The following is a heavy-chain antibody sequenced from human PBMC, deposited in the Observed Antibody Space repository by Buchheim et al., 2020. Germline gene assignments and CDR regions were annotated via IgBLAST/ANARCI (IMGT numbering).Heavy chain of an antibody. CDR3: ARSGVNFFDP. J-gene: IGHJ5*02. D-gene: IGHD7-27*01. CDR1: GYTFTNYW. V-gene: IGHV5-51*01. Sequence: EVQLVQSGAGVKKPGESLKISCKGSGYTFTNYWIGWVRQMPGKGLEWMGIIFPDDSDTTYSPSFQGQVTISADKSINPAYLQWGSLKASDTAMYYCARSGVNFFDPWGQGTL. CDR2: IFPDDSDT.